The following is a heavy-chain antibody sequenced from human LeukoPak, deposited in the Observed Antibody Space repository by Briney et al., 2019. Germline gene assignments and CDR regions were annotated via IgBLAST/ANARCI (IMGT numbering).Heavy chain of an antibody. Sequence: SETLSLTCAVYGGSFSGYYWSWIRQPPGKGLEWIGEINHSGSTNYNPSLKSRVTISVDTSKNQFSLKLSSVTAADTAVYYCARGIAARPAHQGTDYWGQGALVTVSS. V-gene: IGHV4-34*01. D-gene: IGHD6-6*01. J-gene: IGHJ4*02. CDR1: GGSFSGYY. CDR3: ARGIAARPAHQGTDY. CDR2: INHSGST.